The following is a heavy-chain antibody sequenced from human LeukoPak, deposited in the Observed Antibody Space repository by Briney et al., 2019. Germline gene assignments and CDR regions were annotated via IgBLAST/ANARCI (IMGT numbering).Heavy chain of an antibody. J-gene: IGHJ4*02. CDR3: CDYGGNLD. CDR1: GGTFSSYT. D-gene: IGHD4-23*01. Sequence: SVKVSCKASGGTFSSYTISWVRQAPGQGLEWMGRIIPILGIANYAQKFQSRVTITADKSTSTAYMELSSLRSEDTAVYYCCDYGGNLDWGQGTLVTVSS. CDR2: IIPILGIA. V-gene: IGHV1-69*02.